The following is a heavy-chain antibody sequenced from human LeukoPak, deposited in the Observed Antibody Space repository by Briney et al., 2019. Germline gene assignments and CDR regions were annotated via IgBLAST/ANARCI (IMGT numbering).Heavy chain of an antibody. V-gene: IGHV5-51*01. CDR2: IYPGDSDT. CDR3: ARRGFGATIGYYYMDV. J-gene: IGHJ6*03. D-gene: IGHD1-26*01. Sequence: GESLKISCKGSGYSFTNYWIGWVRQMPGKGLEWMGIIYPGDSDTRYSPSFQGQVTISVAKSISTAYLQWSSLKASDTAIYYCARRGFGATIGYYYMDVWGKGTTVIVSS. CDR1: GYSFTNYW.